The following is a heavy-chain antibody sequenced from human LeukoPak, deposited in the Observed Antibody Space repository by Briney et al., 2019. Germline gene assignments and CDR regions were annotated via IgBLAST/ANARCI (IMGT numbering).Heavy chain of an antibody. CDR2: IGITDDT. CDR1: GFTFSSYG. Sequence: SGGSLRLSCAASGFTFSSYGMHWVRHATGKGLEWVSSIGITDDTYYSGSVKGRFTLSRENAKHSLYLQMNSLRAGDTAVYYCARGRQSSSTTTPYDAFDIWGQGTMVTVSS. D-gene: IGHD2-2*01. V-gene: IGHV3-13*01. CDR3: ARGRQSSSTTTPYDAFDI. J-gene: IGHJ3*02.